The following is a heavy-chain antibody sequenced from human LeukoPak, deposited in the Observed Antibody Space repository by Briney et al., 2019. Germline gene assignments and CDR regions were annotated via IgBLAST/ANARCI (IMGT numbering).Heavy chain of an antibody. CDR2: IYYSEST. J-gene: IGHJ6*02. D-gene: IGHD2-21*01. V-gene: IGHV4-59*01. CDR3: ARKIPGYYGMDV. Sequence: GDIYYSESTNYTPSLKSRVTISVDTSKNQFSLKLSSVTAADTAVYYCARKIPGYYGMDVWGQGTTVTVSS.